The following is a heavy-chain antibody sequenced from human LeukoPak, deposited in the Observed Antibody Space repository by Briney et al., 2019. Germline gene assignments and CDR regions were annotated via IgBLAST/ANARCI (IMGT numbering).Heavy chain of an antibody. CDR1: GFTFDDYG. V-gene: IGHV3-20*04. J-gene: IGHJ6*03. Sequence: PGGSLRLSCAASGFTFDDYGMSWVRQAPGKGLEWVSGINWNGGSTGYADSVKGRFTISRDNAKNSLYLQMNSLRAGDTALYYCAREISGIAVAGTGPYYYYYMDVWGKGTTVTVSS. CDR3: AREISGIAVAGTGPYYYYYMDV. D-gene: IGHD6-19*01. CDR2: INWNGGST.